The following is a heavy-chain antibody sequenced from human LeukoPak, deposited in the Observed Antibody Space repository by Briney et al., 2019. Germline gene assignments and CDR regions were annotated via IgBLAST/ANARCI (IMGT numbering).Heavy chain of an antibody. CDR2: ISGRDGST. D-gene: IGHD3-9*01. Sequence: GGSLRLSCTASGSTFGTYAMSWVRQAPGKGLEWVSAISGRDGSTFYADSVKGRFTISRDNSKNTLYLQMNSLRAEDTAVYYCAKDMSYDILTGYANFDYWGQGTLVAVSS. V-gene: IGHV3-23*01. CDR1: GSTFGTYA. CDR3: AKDMSYDILTGYANFDY. J-gene: IGHJ4*02.